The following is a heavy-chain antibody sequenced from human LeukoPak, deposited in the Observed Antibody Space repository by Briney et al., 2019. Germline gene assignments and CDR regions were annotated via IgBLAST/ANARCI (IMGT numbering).Heavy chain of an antibody. CDR3: ARDWLLMD. J-gene: IGHJ4*02. V-gene: IGHV4-4*07. D-gene: IGHD3-9*01. CDR2: IYSSGST. Sequence: SETLSLTCTVSGGSINNYYWSWIRQSAGKGLEWVGRIYSSGSTNYNPSLKSRVTMSVDTSKNQFSLKLSTVAAADTAVYYCARDWLLMDWGQGTLVTVSS. CDR1: GGSINNYY.